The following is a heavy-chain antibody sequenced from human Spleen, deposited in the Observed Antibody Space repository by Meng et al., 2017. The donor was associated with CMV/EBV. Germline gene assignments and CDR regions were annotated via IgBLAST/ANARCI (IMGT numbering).Heavy chain of an antibody. J-gene: IGHJ4*02. CDR2: ISDSGGST. D-gene: IGHD1-1*01. Sequence: LSCAASGFTFSSFAMSWVRQAPGKGLEWVSVISDSGGSTYYADSVKGRFTISRDNSKNTLYLQMNSLRAEDTAVYYCAKRRTGNFDYWGQGTLVTVSS. V-gene: IGHV3-23*01. CDR3: AKRRTGNFDY. CDR1: GFTFSSFA.